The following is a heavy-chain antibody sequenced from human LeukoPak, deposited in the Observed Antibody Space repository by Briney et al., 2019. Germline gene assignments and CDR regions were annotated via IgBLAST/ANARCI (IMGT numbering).Heavy chain of an antibody. D-gene: IGHD2-2*01. CDR1: GFTFDDYA. CDR2: ISWNSGSM. CDR3: AEAGCSSTTCYLNC. Sequence: PGGSLRLSCAASGFTFDDYAMHWVRQAPGKGLEWVSGISWNSGSMVYADSVKGRFTISRDNAKNSLYLQMNSLRAEDTAFYCCAEAGCSSTTCYLNCWGQGTLVTVSS. J-gene: IGHJ4*02. V-gene: IGHV3-9*01.